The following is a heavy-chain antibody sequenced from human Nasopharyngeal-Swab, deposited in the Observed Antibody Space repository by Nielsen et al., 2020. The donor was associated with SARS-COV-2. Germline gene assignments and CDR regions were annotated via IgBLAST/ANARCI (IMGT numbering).Heavy chain of an antibody. CDR2: IYHSGNT. V-gene: IGHV4-4*02. CDR3: ARRPQVGATTSVWDY. D-gene: IGHD1-26*01. CDR1: GGSITSSNW. J-gene: IGHJ4*02. Sequence: SETLSLTCAVSGGSITSSNWWSWVRQPPGKGLEWIVEIYHSGNTTYNPSLKSRVTISVDKSKNQFSLKLSSLTAADTAVYYCARRPQVGATTSVWDYWGQGTLVTVSS.